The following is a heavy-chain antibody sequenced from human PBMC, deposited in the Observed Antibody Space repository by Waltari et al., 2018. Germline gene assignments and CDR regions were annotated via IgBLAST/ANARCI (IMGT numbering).Heavy chain of an antibody. CDR1: GFSFSDAW. CDR2: IKSKTDGGTT. J-gene: IGHJ6*02. CDR3: TATSGIPVGNPSYYYAMDV. D-gene: IGHD6-13*01. Sequence: EAQLVESGGGLVKPGGSLRLSCAGSGFSFSDAWLSWVRQDPGKGLEWVGRIKSKTDGGTTDYATPVKGRISMSRDDSNNSVYLEMIRLKTEDSAIYYCTATSGIPVGNPSYYYAMDVWGQGTTVTVSS. V-gene: IGHV3-15*01.